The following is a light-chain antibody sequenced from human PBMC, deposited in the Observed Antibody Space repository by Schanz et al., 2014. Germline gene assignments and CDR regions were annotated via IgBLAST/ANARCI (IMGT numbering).Light chain of an antibody. CDR3: TSYTSSSTFWV. CDR2: DVT. Sequence: QSALTQPASVSGSPGQSITISCTGTSSDIGSYNYVSWYQQHPGKVPKLMIYDVTNRPSEISNRFSGSKSGNTASLTISGLQAEDEADYYCTSYTSSSTFWVFGGGTKVTVL. CDR1: SSDIGSYNY. J-gene: IGLJ3*02. V-gene: IGLV2-14*03.